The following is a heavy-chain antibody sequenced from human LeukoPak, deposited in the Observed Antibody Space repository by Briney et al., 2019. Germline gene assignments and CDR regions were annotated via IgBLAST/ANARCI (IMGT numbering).Heavy chain of an antibody. Sequence: GGSLRLSCAASGFTFSSYAMSWVRQAPGKGLEWVSAISGSGGSTYYADSVKGRFTISRDNAKNSLYLQMSSLRDEDTAVYYCARMRSGWYIDYWGQGTLVTVSS. V-gene: IGHV3-23*01. D-gene: IGHD6-19*01. CDR3: ARMRSGWYIDY. CDR2: ISGSGGST. J-gene: IGHJ4*02. CDR1: GFTFSSYA.